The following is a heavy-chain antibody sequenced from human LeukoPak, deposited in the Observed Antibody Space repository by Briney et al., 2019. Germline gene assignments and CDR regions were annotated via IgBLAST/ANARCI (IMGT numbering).Heavy chain of an antibody. V-gene: IGHV3-30*02. CDR1: GFTFSSYG. Sequence: TGGSLRLSCAASGFTFSSYGIHWVRQAPGKGLEWVTFIGYDGRNKYYADSVKGRFTISRDNSKNTSYLQMNSLRAEDTAVYYCAKDNAYYYADYWGQGTLVTVSS. D-gene: IGHD3-10*01. CDR2: IGYDGRNK. CDR3: AKDNAYYYADY. J-gene: IGHJ4*02.